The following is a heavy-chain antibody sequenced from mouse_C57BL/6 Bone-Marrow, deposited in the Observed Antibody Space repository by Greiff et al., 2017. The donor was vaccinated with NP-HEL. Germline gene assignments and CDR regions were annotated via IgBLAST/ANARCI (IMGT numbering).Heavy chain of an antibody. CDR2: IYPRSGNT. Sequence: QVQLQQSGAELARPGASVKLSCKASGYTFTSYGISWVKQRTGQGLEWIGEIYPRSGNTYYNEKFKGKATLTADKSSSTAYMGLRSLTSEDSAVYFCARPYYYDRWYFDVWGTGTTVTVSS. CDR3: ARPYYYDRWYFDV. CDR1: GYTFTSYG. V-gene: IGHV1-81*01. D-gene: IGHD2-4*01. J-gene: IGHJ1*03.